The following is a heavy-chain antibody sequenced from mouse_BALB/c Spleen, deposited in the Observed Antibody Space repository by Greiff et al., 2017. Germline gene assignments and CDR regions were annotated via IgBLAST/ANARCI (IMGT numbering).Heavy chain of an antibody. J-gene: IGHJ2*01. Sequence: VQLQQSGPELVKPGASVKISCKASGYSFTGYYMHWVKQSHVKSLEWIGRINPYNGATSYNQNFKDKASLTVDKSSSTAYMELHSLTSEDSAVYYCARRQLGLRGYFDYWGQGTTLTVSS. CDR3: ARRQLGLRGYFDY. V-gene: IGHV1-26*01. CDR2: INPYNGAT. CDR1: GYSFTGYY. D-gene: IGHD3-1*01.